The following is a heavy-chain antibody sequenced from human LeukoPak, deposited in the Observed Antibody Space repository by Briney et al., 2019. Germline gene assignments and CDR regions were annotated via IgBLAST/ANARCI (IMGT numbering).Heavy chain of an antibody. D-gene: IGHD6-19*01. Sequence: GGSLRLSCAVSGFTFSSYAMSWVRQAPGKGLEWVSAISGSGGSTYYADSVKGRFTISRDNSKNTLYLQMNSLRAEDTAVYYCARYSSGWPFDYWGQGTLVTVSS. J-gene: IGHJ4*02. V-gene: IGHV3-23*01. CDR2: ISGSGGST. CDR1: GFTFSSYA. CDR3: ARYSSGWPFDY.